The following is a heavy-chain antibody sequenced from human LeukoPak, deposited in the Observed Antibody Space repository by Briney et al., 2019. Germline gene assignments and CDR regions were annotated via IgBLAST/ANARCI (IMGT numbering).Heavy chain of an antibody. Sequence: SETLSLTCTVSGGSISSHYWSWIRQPPGKGLEWIGYIYYSGSTNYNPSLKSRVTISVDTSKNQFSLKLSSATAADTAVYYCARAGRQLVNFYDYWGQGTLVTVSS. V-gene: IGHV4-59*11. J-gene: IGHJ4*02. CDR1: GGSISSHY. D-gene: IGHD6-13*01. CDR2: IYYSGST. CDR3: ARAGRQLVNFYDY.